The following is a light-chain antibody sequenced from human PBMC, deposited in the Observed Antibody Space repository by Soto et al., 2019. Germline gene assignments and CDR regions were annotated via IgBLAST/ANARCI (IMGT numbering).Light chain of an antibody. CDR3: QKYNNWPIT. CDR1: QSVSSSY. J-gene: IGKJ5*01. CDR2: GAS. V-gene: IGKV3D-15*01. Sequence: EIVLTQSPGTLSLSAGERANLSCRASQSVSSSYLAWYQQKPGQAPRLLVYGASSRATDVPASFSGGGSGTEFTLTISSLQSEDFAVYYCQKYNNWPITCGQGTRREIK.